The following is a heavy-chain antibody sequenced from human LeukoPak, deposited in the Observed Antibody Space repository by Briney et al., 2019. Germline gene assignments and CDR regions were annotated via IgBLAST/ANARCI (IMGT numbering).Heavy chain of an antibody. CDR3: ARDLGSSNLQWAFDI. D-gene: IGHD3-3*01. V-gene: IGHV3-23*01. CDR1: GFTFSSYA. CDR2: ISGSGGST. J-gene: IGHJ3*02. Sequence: GGSLRLSCAASGFTFSSYAMSWVRQAPGKGLEWVSAISGSGGSTYYADSVKGQFTISRDNAKNSLYLQMNSLRAEDTAVYYCARDLGSSNLQWAFDIWGQGTIVTVSS.